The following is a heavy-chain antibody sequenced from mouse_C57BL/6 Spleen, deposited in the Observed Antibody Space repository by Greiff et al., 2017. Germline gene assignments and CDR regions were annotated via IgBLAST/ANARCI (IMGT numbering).Heavy chain of an antibody. CDR2: IDPSDSET. CDR1: GYTFTSYW. CDR3: ARYYSNSYAMDY. D-gene: IGHD2-5*01. V-gene: IGHV1-52*01. Sequence: QVQLKQPGAELVRPGSSVKLSCKASGYTFTSYWMHWVKQRPIQGLEWIGNIDPSDSETHYNQKFKDKATLTVDKSSSTAYMQLSSLTSEDSAVYYCARYYSNSYAMDYWGQGTSGTVSS. J-gene: IGHJ4*01.